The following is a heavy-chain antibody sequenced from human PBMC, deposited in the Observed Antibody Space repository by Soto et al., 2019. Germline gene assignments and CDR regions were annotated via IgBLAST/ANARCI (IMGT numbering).Heavy chain of an antibody. CDR1: GFTFSSYS. V-gene: IGHV3-48*02. CDR3: ARAATPKGYYGMDV. Sequence: LRLSCAASGFTFSSYSMNWVRQAPGKGLEWVSYISSSSSTIYYADSVKGRFTISRDNAKNSLYLQMNSLRDEDTAVYYCARAATPKGYYGMDVWGQGTTVTVSS. D-gene: IGHD6-25*01. CDR2: ISSSSSTI. J-gene: IGHJ6*02.